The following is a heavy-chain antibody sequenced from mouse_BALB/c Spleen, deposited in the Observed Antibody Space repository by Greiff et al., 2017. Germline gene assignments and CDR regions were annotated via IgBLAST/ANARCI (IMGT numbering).Heavy chain of an antibody. CDR3: ARGGNPLAMDY. J-gene: IGHJ4*01. Sequence: QVQLQQSGAELAKPGASVKMSCKASGYTFTSYWMHWVKQRPGQGLEWIGYINPSTGYTEYNQKFKDKATLTADKSSSTAYMQLSSLTSEDSAVYYCARGGNPLAMDYWGQGTSVTVSS. CDR2: INPSTGYT. V-gene: IGHV1-7*01. CDR1: GYTFTSYW.